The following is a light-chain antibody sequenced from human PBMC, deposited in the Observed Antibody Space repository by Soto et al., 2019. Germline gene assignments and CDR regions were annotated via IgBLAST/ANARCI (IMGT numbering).Light chain of an antibody. J-gene: IGKJ4*01. V-gene: IGKV3-20*01. Sequence: EIVLTQSPGTLSFSPGERATLSCRASQSVSSSYLAWYQQKPGQGTRLLIYGASSRAPGIPDRFSGSGSGTDFTLTISRLEPEDFAVYYCQQYSSSSLTFGGGTKVDIK. CDR2: GAS. CDR3: QQYSSSSLT. CDR1: QSVSSSY.